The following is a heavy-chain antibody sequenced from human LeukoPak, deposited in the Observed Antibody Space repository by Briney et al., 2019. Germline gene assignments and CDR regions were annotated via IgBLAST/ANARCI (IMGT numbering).Heavy chain of an antibody. V-gene: IGHV3-23*01. CDR1: GFTFSTYG. CDR2: ISGSGGAS. D-gene: IGHD3-10*01. J-gene: IGHJ4*02. Sequence: GGSLRLSCAASGFTFSTYGMSWVRQAPGKGLEWVSGISGSGGASYYADSVKGRFTISRDDSHNTLYLQMNSLRAEDTAVYYCTGNYYGSGSYADFDYWGQGTLVTVSS. CDR3: TGNYYGSGSYADFDY.